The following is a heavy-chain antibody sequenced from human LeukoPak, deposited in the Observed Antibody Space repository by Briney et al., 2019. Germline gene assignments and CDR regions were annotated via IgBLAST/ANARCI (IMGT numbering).Heavy chain of an antibody. D-gene: IGHD2-2*01. CDR3: VKGTSTKYYYYGMDV. CDR2: INSNGGST. V-gene: IGHV3-64D*06. Sequence: XGSLRLSCSASGFAFSNYATHWVRQAXGKGLEYVAGINSNGGSTFYADSVKGRFTMSGDNSKNTLYLQMSSLRAEDTAVYCCVKGTSTKYYYYGMDVWGQGTTVTVSS. J-gene: IGHJ6*02. CDR1: GFAFSNYA.